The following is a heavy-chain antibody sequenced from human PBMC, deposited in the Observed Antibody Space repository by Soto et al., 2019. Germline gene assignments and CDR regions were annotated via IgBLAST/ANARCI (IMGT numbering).Heavy chain of an antibody. CDR2: ISRTNTI. V-gene: IGHV3-48*01. CDR3: TRDPHALDY. CDR1: GFTFNTYS. J-gene: IGHJ4*02. Sequence: DVQLVESGGGLVQPGGSLRLSCAASGFTFNTYSMNWVRQAPGKGLEWVAYISRTNTIHYADSVRGRFTISRDNAKNSLYLQMNSLRAEVTAVYFCTRDPHALDYWGQGTLVTVSS.